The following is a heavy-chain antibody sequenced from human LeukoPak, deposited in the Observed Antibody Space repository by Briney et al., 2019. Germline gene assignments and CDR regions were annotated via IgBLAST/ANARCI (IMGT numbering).Heavy chain of an antibody. V-gene: IGHV1-69*06. D-gene: IGHD2-8*01. CDR2: IIPIFGTA. J-gene: IGHJ4*02. Sequence: SVKVSCKASGWTFRKYAISWVRQAPGQGLEWMGRIIPIFGTANYAQKFQGRVTITADKSTSTAYMELSSLRSEDTAVYYCTRDWARGYCTNGVCYAGRGFDYWGQGTLVTVSS. CDR3: TRDWARGYCTNGVCYAGRGFDY. CDR1: GWTFRKYA.